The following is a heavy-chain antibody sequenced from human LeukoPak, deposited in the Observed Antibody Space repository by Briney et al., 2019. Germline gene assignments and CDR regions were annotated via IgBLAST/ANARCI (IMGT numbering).Heavy chain of an antibody. D-gene: IGHD5-12*01. Sequence: SETLSLTCTVSGGSISSSSYYWSWIRQPPGKGLEWIGYIYYSGNTIYNPSLKSRVTISVDTSKNQFSLDLSSVTAADTALYYCARSAWTYDYWGQGILVTVSS. CDR3: ARSAWTYDY. CDR1: GGSISSSSYY. V-gene: IGHV4-61*01. CDR2: IYYSGNT. J-gene: IGHJ4*02.